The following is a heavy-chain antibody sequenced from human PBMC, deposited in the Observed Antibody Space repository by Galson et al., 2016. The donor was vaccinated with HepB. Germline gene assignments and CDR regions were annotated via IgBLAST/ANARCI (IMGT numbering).Heavy chain of an antibody. D-gene: IGHD3-16*01. V-gene: IGHV3-9*01. Sequence: SLRLSCAAPGFSFDDYVMHWVRQAPGKGLEWVSGVNWNSDSIGYADSVKGRFTISRDNAKNSLYLQMNSLRAEDTALYYCAKDIWGRAPGINYYYYGMDVWGQGTTVTVSS. J-gene: IGHJ6*02. CDR3: AKDIWGRAPGINYYYYGMDV. CDR2: VNWNSDSI. CDR1: GFSFDDYV.